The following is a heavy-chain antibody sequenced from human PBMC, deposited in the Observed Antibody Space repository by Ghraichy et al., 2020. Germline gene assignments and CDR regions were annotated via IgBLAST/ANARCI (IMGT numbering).Heavy chain of an antibody. J-gene: IGHJ4*02. V-gene: IGHV4-34*01. CDR3: ARRRAGSYTVGWNFFDY. D-gene: IGHD3-10*01. CDR2: INHSGNT. Sequence: GSLRLSCTVYGGSFSGFYWRWIRQPPEKGLEWICEINHSGNTNYNPSFKSRVTTSVDTSKNQFYLELKSVTAADTAVYYCARRRAGSYTVGWNFFDYWGQGTLVAVSS. CDR1: GGSFSGFY.